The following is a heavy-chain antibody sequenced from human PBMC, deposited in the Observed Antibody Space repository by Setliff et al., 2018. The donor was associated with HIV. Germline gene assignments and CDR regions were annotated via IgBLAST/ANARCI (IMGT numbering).Heavy chain of an antibody. D-gene: IGHD3-22*01. CDR3: ARDTEMITTTDAFDI. J-gene: IGHJ3*02. Sequence: GSLRLSCVASGLTFRNTWMTWVRQAPGKGLVWVSRITADGSSTRYADSVNGRFTISRDNAKNTMYLEMNSLRAEDTAVYYCARDTEMITTTDAFDIWGPGTMVTVSS. CDR2: ITADGSST. V-gene: IGHV3-74*01. CDR1: GLTFRNTW.